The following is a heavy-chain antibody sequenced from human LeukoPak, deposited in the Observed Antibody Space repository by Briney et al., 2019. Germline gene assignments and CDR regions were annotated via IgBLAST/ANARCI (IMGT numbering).Heavy chain of an antibody. D-gene: IGHD3-22*01. CDR1: GGSIRSSYYY. V-gene: IGHV4-39*01. CDR3: ARQSDSSGYGSHY. J-gene: IGHJ4*02. Sequence: SETLSLTCTVSGGSIRSSYYYWGWIRQPPGKGLEWLGSIYDSGSTYYNPSLKSRVTISVDTSKNQFSLKLNSVTAADTAVYYCARQSDSSGYGSHYWGQGTLVTVSS. CDR2: IYDSGST.